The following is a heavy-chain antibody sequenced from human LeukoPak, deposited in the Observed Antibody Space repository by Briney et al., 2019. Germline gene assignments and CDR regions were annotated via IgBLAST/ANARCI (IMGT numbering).Heavy chain of an antibody. Sequence: GGSLRLSCAASGFTFSGSAMHWVRQASGKGLEWVGRIRSKANSYATACAASVKGRFTISRDDSKNTAYLQMNSLKTEDTAVYYCTRYSSGWYYFDYWGQGTLVTVSS. CDR3: TRYSSGWYYFDY. V-gene: IGHV3-73*01. J-gene: IGHJ4*02. D-gene: IGHD6-19*01. CDR1: GFTFSGSA. CDR2: IRSKANSYAT.